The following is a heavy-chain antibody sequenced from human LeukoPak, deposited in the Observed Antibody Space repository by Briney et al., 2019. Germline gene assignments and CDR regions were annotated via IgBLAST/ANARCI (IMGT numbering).Heavy chain of an antibody. CDR2: IYTSGST. Sequence: PSETLSLTCTVSGGSISSGSYYWSWIRQPAGKGLEWIGRIYTSGSTNYNPSLKSRVTISVDTSKNQFSLKLSSVTAPDTAVYYCARGHLDYDILTGYPRYAPFDYWGQGTLVTVSS. J-gene: IGHJ4*02. V-gene: IGHV4-61*02. CDR3: ARGHLDYDILTGYPRYAPFDY. D-gene: IGHD3-9*01. CDR1: GGSISSGSYY.